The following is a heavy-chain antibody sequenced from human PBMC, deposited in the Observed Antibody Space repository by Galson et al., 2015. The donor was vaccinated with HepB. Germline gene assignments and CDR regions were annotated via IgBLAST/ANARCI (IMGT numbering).Heavy chain of an antibody. Sequence: QSGAEVKKPGESLKISCKGSGYSFTSYWIGWVRQMPGKGLEWMGIIYPGDSDTRYSPSFQGQATISADKSISTAYLQWSSLKASDTAMYYCARRGYYYDSSGPTDAFDIWGQGTMVTISS. D-gene: IGHD3-22*01. CDR2: IYPGDSDT. CDR1: GYSFTSYW. V-gene: IGHV5-51*01. CDR3: ARRGYYYDSSGPTDAFDI. J-gene: IGHJ3*02.